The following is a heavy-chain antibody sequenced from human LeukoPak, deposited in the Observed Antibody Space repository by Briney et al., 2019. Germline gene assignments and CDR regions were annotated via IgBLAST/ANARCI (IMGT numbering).Heavy chain of an antibody. CDR3: ARLRSGSTPPPPHYYYGVDV. V-gene: IGHV4-59*01. J-gene: IGHJ6*02. CDR1: GGSINDFY. D-gene: IGHD1-26*01. CDR2: IFYSGSA. Sequence: SETLSLTCTVSGGSINDFYWTWIRQPPGKGLEWIGYIFYSGSANSNPSLESRVTISVDTSKNQFSLKLSSVTAADTAAYYCARLRSGSTPPPPHYYYGVDVWGQGTTVIVSS.